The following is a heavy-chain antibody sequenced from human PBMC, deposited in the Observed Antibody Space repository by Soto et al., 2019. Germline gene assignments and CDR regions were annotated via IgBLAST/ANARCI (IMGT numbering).Heavy chain of an antibody. V-gene: IGHV1-69*02. Sequence: QVQLVQSGTEVKKPGSSVKVSCKASGGTFRSYPINWVRQAPGQGLEWMGSIFPLTDIPDYAQNFQARLTISADKSTSTAYMELSSLTSDYTATYFCARGPLVVLNYFESWGQGTLVTVSS. J-gene: IGHJ4*02. CDR2: IFPLTDIP. CDR3: ARGPLVVLNYFES. CDR1: GGTFRSYP.